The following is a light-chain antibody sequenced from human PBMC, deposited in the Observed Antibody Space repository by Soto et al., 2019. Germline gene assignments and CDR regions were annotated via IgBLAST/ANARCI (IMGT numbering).Light chain of an antibody. CDR3: QQNLGVHT. Sequence: EILLTQSPVTLSLSPGERATLSCRASQNVRGYLAWYQQKPGQAPRLLIYDASNRATDIPARFSGSGSGTDFTLTISSLEPEDSAVYYCQQNLGVHTFGQGTKVDIK. V-gene: IGKV3-11*01. CDR1: QNVRGY. CDR2: DAS. J-gene: IGKJ1*01.